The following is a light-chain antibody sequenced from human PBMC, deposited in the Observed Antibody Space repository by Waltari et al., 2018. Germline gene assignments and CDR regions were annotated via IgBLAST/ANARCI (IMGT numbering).Light chain of an antibody. CDR3: SSQSSNDVVL. Sequence: QSALTQPAPVSGSPGQSVTIFCAGTSNDVGGYNSVYWYQEHPGQAPRFIIYDVSDRPSGVSDRFSGSKSGNTASLTISGLQAEDEADYYCSSQSSNDVVLFGGGTKLTVL. J-gene: IGLJ2*01. CDR2: DVS. CDR1: SNDVGGYNS. V-gene: IGLV2-14*01.